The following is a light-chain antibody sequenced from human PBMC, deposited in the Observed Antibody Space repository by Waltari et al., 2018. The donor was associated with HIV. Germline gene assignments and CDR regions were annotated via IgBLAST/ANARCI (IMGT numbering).Light chain of an antibody. CDR2: ANI. V-gene: IGLV1-40*01. CDR1: RSNLGAGYD. J-gene: IGLJ2*01. CDR3: QSFDSSLTTSGVI. Sequence: QSVLTQPPSVSGAPGQRVTISCTGSRSNLGAGYDVNWYQQLPGTAPKLLIYANINRPSGVPDRFSGSKSGSSASLAITGLQAEDEAHYYCQSFDSSLTTSGVIFGGGTKLTVL.